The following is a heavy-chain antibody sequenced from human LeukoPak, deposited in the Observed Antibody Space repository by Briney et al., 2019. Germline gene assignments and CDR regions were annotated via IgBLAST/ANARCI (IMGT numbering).Heavy chain of an antibody. CDR3: ARDPAYDSSGYYYFDY. D-gene: IGHD3-22*01. J-gene: IGHJ4*02. V-gene: IGHV1-69*01. Sequence: SVKVSCKASGGTFSSYAISWVRQAPGQGLGWMGGIIPIFGTANYAQKFQGRVTITADESTSTAYMELSSLRSEDTAVYYCARDPAYDSSGYYYFDYWGQGTLVTVSS. CDR1: GGTFSSYA. CDR2: IIPIFGTA.